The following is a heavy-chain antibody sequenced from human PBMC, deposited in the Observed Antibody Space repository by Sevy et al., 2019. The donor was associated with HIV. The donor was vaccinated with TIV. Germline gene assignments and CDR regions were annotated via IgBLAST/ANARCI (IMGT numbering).Heavy chain of an antibody. J-gene: IGHJ4*02. Sequence: GGSLRLSCAASGFTFSSYAMHWVRQAPGKGLEWVAVISYDGSNKYYADSVKGRFTISRDNSKNTLYLQMNSLRAEDTAVYYCARGRGAYYFDYWGQGTLVTVS. CDR1: GFTFSSYA. CDR3: ARGRGAYYFDY. V-gene: IGHV3-30-3*01. CDR2: ISYDGSNK.